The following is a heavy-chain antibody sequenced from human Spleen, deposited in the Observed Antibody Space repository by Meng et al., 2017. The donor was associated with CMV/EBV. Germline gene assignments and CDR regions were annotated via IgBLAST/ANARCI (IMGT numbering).Heavy chain of an antibody. Sequence: ASVKVSCKGSGYTFTNHWIAWVRQAPGQGLEWMGWINPNSDATKYAQNFQGRVTMTRDTSISTAYMELRRLRSDDTAVYYWARGLIRSRGYRGDAFDIWGQGTMVTVS. V-gene: IGHV1-2*02. D-gene: IGHD3-22*01. CDR2: INPNSDAT. CDR3: ARGLIRSRGYRGDAFDI. J-gene: IGHJ3*02. CDR1: GYTFTNHW.